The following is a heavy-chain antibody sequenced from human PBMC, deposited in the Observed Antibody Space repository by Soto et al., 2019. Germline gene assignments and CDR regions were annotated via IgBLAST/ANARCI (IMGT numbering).Heavy chain of an antibody. J-gene: IGHJ4*02. CDR1: GFTFSSYS. Sequence: EVQLVESGGGLVKPGGSLRLSCAASGFTFSSYSMNWVRQAPGKGLEWVSSISSSSSYIYYADSVKGRFTISIDNAKNSLYMQMNSLRADDTAVYYCARGHPYFGGDCPDYWGQGTLVTVSS. V-gene: IGHV3-21*01. CDR3: ARGHPYFGGDCPDY. D-gene: IGHD2-21*02. CDR2: ISSSSSYI.